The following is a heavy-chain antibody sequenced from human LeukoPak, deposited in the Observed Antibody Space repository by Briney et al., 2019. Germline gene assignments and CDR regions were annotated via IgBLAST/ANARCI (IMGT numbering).Heavy chain of an antibody. Sequence: GRSLRLSCAASGFTFSGSAMHWVRQASGKGLEWVGRIRSKANSYATAYAASVKGRFTISRDDSKNTAYLQMNSLKTEDTAVYYCTSAPLSTGTWGQGTLVTVSS. CDR1: GFTFSGSA. D-gene: IGHD1-1*01. CDR2: IRSKANSYAT. J-gene: IGHJ4*02. V-gene: IGHV3-73*01. CDR3: TSAPLSTGT.